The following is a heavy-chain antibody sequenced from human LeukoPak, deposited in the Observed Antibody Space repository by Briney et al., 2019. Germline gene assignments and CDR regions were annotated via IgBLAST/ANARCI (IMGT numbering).Heavy chain of an antibody. CDR1: GFTFSSYW. Sequence: GGSLRLSCAASGFTFSSYWMSWVRQAPGKGLEWVSFIYSGGSTYYAGSVKGRFSISRDSSKNTMYLQMNSLRVEDTAVYYCARAGFVGATASFDYWGQGTLVTVSS. CDR3: ARAGFVGATASFDY. CDR2: IYSGGST. J-gene: IGHJ4*02. D-gene: IGHD1-26*01. V-gene: IGHV3-66*01.